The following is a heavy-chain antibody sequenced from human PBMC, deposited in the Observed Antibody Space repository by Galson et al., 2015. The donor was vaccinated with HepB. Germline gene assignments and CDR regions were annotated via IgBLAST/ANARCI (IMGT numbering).Heavy chain of an antibody. J-gene: IGHJ6*02. CDR2: IIPIFGTA. Sequence: SVKVSCKASGGTFSSYAISWVRQAPGQGLEWMGGIIPIFGTANYAQKFQGRVTITADESTSTAYMELSSLRSEDTAVYYCARAWFGYLAARPDDAYYYYGMDVWGQGTTVTVSS. V-gene: IGHV1-69*13. CDR3: ARAWFGYLAARPDDAYYYYGMDV. D-gene: IGHD6-6*01. CDR1: GGTFSSYA.